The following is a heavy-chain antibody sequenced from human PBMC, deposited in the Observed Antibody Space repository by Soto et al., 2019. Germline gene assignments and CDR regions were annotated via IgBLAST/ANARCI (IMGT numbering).Heavy chain of an antibody. V-gene: IGHV1-69*13. Sequence: SVKVSCKASGGTFSSYAISWVRQAPGQGLEWMGGIIPIFGTANYAQNFQGRVTITADESTSTAYMELSSLRSVDTAVYYCARVYHYDSSGYYYRYYFDYWGQGTLVTVSS. CDR1: GGTFSSYA. J-gene: IGHJ4*02. CDR2: IIPIFGTA. D-gene: IGHD3-22*01. CDR3: ARVYHYDSSGYYYRYYFDY.